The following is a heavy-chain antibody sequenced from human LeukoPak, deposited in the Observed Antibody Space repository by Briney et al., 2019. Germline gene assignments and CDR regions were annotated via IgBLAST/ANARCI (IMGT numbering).Heavy chain of an antibody. CDR2: IYYRGTT. Sequence: PSETLSLTRTVSGGSTSDYYWNWIRQPPGKGLEWIGYIYYRGTTNYNPSLNSRVTISLDSSKNQFSLRLNSVTAADTAIYYCARGPPRTGRERYFDYWGQGTLVSVSS. CDR1: GGSTSDYY. CDR3: ARGPPRTGRERYFDY. J-gene: IGHJ4*02. V-gene: IGHV4-59*01. D-gene: IGHD1-1*01.